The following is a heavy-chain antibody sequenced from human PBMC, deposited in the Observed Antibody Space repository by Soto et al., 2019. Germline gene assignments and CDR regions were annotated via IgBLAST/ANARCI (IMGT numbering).Heavy chain of an antibody. J-gene: IGHJ6*02. CDR3: AREVVRAAGTPPGYYGMDV. V-gene: IGHV3-72*01. D-gene: IGHD6-13*01. Sequence: GGSLRLSCAASGFTFSDHYMDWVRQAPGKGLEWVGRTRNKANSYTTEYAASVKGRLTISRDDSKNSLYLQMNSLKTEDTAVYYCAREVVRAAGTPPGYYGMDVWGQGTTVTVSS. CDR2: TRNKANSYTT. CDR1: GFTFSDHY.